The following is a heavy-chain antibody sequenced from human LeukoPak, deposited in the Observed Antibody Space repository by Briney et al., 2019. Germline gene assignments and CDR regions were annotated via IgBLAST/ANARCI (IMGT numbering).Heavy chain of an antibody. CDR2: IRSKANSYAT. D-gene: IGHD6-19*01. Sequence: GGSLRLSCAASGFTFSGSAMHWVRQASGKGLELVGRIRSKANSYATAYAASVKGRFTISRDDSKNTAYLQMNSLKTEDTAAYYCTSGAVAGTSNYWGQGTLVTVSS. CDR1: GFTFSGSA. J-gene: IGHJ4*02. CDR3: TSGAVAGTSNY. V-gene: IGHV3-73*01.